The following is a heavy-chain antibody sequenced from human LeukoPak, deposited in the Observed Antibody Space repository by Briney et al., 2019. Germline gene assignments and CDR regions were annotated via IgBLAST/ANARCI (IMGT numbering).Heavy chain of an antibody. CDR2: FDLVHGDT. D-gene: IGHD5-18*01. Sequence: ASVKVSCKVSGYRFTELSRHWVRQAPGKGLEWLGGFDLVHGDTIYAQKFQGRVAMTEDTSTDTSYMELSSLGSEDTAVYFCTAGRAYSLLDFWGQGTLVIVSS. CDR3: TAGRAYSLLDF. CDR1: GYRFTELS. V-gene: IGHV1-24*01. J-gene: IGHJ4*02.